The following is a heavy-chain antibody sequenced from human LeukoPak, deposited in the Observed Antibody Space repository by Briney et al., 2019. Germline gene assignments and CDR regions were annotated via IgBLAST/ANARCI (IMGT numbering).Heavy chain of an antibody. V-gene: IGHV4-59*01. J-gene: IGHJ6*03. Sequence: LSETLSLTCTVSGGSISSYYWSWIRQPAGKGLEWIGYIYYSGSTNYNPSLKSRVTISVDTSKNQFSLKLSSVTAADTAVYYCARGRRDTAMIIYYYYYYMDVWGKGTTVTISS. CDR2: IYYSGST. D-gene: IGHD5-18*01. CDR1: GGSISSYY. CDR3: ARGRRDTAMIIYYYYYYMDV.